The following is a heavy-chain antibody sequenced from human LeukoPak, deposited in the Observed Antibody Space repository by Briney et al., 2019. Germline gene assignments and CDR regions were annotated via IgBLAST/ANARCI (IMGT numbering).Heavy chain of an antibody. D-gene: IGHD5-18*01. CDR1: GFTFSSYW. Sequence: GGSLRLSCAASGFTFSSYWMSWVRQAPGKGLEWVANIKQDGSEKYYVDSVKGRFTISRDNAKNSLYLQMNSLRAEDTAVYYCARGTVLYSYGLSDAFDIWGQGTMVTVSS. V-gene: IGHV3-7*01. J-gene: IGHJ3*02. CDR2: IKQDGSEK. CDR3: ARGTVLYSYGLSDAFDI.